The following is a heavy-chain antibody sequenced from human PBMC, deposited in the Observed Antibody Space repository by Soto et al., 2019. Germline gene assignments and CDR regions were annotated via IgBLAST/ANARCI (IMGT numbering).Heavy chain of an antibody. J-gene: IGHJ4*02. CDR1: GYTFNSYD. Sequence: QVQLVQSGAEVKKPGASVKVSCKASGYTFNSYDINWVRQATGQGLEWMGWMNPNSGNTGYAQKFQGRVIMTRNTAIPKAYMELSRLRSEDTALYYCARSCSGGNCNGGRKLDSWGQGTLVTVSS. D-gene: IGHD2-15*01. V-gene: IGHV1-8*01. CDR2: MNPNSGNT. CDR3: ARSCSGGNCNGGRKLDS.